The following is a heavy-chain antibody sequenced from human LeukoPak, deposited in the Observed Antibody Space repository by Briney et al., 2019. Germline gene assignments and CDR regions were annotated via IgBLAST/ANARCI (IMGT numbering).Heavy chain of an antibody. CDR1: GHTFTSFG. D-gene: IGHD3-3*01. CDR3: ARGLFQGSAFYYFDY. Sequence: ASVKVSCKTSGHTFTSFGFSWVRQAPGQGLEWMGWISAYNGDTSYAQKLQGRVTMTTDTSTSTVYMELRSLRSDDTAVYYCARGLFQGSAFYYFDYWGQGTLVTVSS. CDR2: ISAYNGDT. J-gene: IGHJ4*02. V-gene: IGHV1-18*01.